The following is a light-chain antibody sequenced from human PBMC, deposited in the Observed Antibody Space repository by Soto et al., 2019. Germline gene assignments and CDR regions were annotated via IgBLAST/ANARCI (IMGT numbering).Light chain of an antibody. Sequence: IVMTQSPATLSVSPGERATLSCRASQSVSSNLAWNQQKPGQAPRLLIYAASTRATGIPARFSGSGSGTEFTLTISSLQSEDFAVYYCQHYNNWPPWTFGQGTKVEIK. J-gene: IGKJ1*01. CDR2: AAS. CDR1: QSVSSN. CDR3: QHYNNWPPWT. V-gene: IGKV3-15*01.